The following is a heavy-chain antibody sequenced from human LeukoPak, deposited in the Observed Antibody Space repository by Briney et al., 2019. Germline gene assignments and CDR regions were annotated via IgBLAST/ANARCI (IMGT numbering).Heavy chain of an antibody. CDR2: ISGSGGST. CDR3: AKLGAGGYYYYYGVDV. D-gene: IGHD2-8*02. Sequence: EGSLRLSCAASGFTVSSNYMSWVRQAPGKGLEWVSAISGSGGSTYYADSVKGRFTISRDNSKNTLYLQMNSLRAEDTAVYYCAKLGAGGYYYYYGVDVWGQGTTVTVSS. CDR1: GFTVSSNY. J-gene: IGHJ6*02. V-gene: IGHV3-23*01.